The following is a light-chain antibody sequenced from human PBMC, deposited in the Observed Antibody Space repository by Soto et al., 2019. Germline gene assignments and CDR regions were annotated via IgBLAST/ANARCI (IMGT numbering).Light chain of an antibody. CDR2: KAS. CDR1: QSISNW. V-gene: IGKV1-5*03. CDR3: QQYNTYPLT. Sequence: DIQMTQSPSTLSASVGDRVTITCRASQSISNWLAWYQQKPGKAPNLLIYKASSSESGVPSRFSGSGSGTEFTLTISSLQTDDFATYYCQQYNTYPLTFGGGTKVDIK. J-gene: IGKJ4*01.